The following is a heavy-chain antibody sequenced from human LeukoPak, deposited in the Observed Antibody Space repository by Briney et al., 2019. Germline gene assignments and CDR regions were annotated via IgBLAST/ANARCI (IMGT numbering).Heavy chain of an antibody. Sequence: ASVKVSCKASGYTFTSYGISWVRQAPGQGLEWMGWISAYNGNTNYAQKLQGRVTMTTDTSTSTAYMELRSLRSDDTAVYYCARDVDTAIYYYYGMDVWGQGTTVTVPS. D-gene: IGHD5-18*01. V-gene: IGHV1-18*01. CDR1: GYTFTSYG. J-gene: IGHJ6*02. CDR3: ARDVDTAIYYYYGMDV. CDR2: ISAYNGNT.